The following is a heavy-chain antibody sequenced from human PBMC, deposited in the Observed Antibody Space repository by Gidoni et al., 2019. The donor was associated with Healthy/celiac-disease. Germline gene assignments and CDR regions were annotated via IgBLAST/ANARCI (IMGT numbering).Heavy chain of an antibody. Sequence: EVQLVESGGGLVKPGGSLRLSCAASGFTFSNAWMSWVRQAPGKGLEWVGRIKSKTEGGTTDYAAPVKGRFTISRDDSKNTLYLQMNSLKTEDTAVYYCSRDSVAVAGYYYYGMDVWGQGTTVTVSS. CDR3: SRDSVAVAGYYYYGMDV. J-gene: IGHJ6*02. CDR1: GFTFSNAW. D-gene: IGHD6-19*01. CDR2: IKSKTEGGTT. V-gene: IGHV3-15*01.